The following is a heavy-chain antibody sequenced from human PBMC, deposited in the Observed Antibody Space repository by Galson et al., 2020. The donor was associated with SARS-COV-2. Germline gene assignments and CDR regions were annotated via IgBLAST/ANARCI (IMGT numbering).Heavy chain of an antibody. CDR1: GFNFSSYA. V-gene: IGHV3-30-3*01. D-gene: IGHD2-21*01. J-gene: IGHJ4*02. CDR3: ARDRCGGPSYFDY. CDR2: ISYDGSNK. Sequence: GGSLRLSCAASGFNFSSYAMHWVRQAPGKGLEWVAVISYDGSNKYYADSVKGRFTISRDNSKNTLYLQMNSRRAEDTAVYYCARDRCGGPSYFDYWGQGTLVTVSS.